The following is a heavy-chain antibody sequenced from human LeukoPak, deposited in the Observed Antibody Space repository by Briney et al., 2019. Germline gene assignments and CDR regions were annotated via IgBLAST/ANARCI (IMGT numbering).Heavy chain of an antibody. CDR3: VKDRGGSGSYYRGTFDY. J-gene: IGHJ4*02. D-gene: IGHD3-10*01. V-gene: IGHV3-64D*06. Sequence: GGSLRLSCSASGFTFSTYAMDWVRQAPGKGLEYVSGISTNGGSTYYADSVKGRFTISRDNSKNTLYLQMSSPRAEDTGVYYCVKDRGGSGSYYRGTFDYWGQGTLVTVSS. CDR2: ISTNGGST. CDR1: GFTFSTYA.